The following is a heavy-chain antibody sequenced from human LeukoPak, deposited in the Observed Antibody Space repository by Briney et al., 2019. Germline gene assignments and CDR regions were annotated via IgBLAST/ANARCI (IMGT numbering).Heavy chain of an antibody. CDR2: IYYSGGT. CDR1: GGSISSSSYY. J-gene: IGHJ5*02. Sequence: PSETLSLTCTVSGGSISSSSYYWGWIRQPPGKGLEWIGSIYYSGGTYYNPSLKSRVTISVDTSKNQFSLKLSSVTAADTAVYYCARQGYSSGQDPWGQGTLVTVSS. V-gene: IGHV4-39*01. CDR3: ARQGYSSGQDP. D-gene: IGHD6-19*01.